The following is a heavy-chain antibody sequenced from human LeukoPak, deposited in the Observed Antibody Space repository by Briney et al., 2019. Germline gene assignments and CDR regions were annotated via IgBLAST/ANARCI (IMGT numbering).Heavy chain of an antibody. Sequence: SETLSLTCAVYGGSFSGYYWSWIRQPPGKGLEWIGEINHSGSTNYNPSLKSRVTMSVDTSKNQFSLKRSSVTAADTAVYYCARTSSSWHTKFSDHFDYWGQGTLVTVSS. J-gene: IGHJ4*02. D-gene: IGHD6-13*01. CDR1: GGSFSGYY. V-gene: IGHV4-34*01. CDR2: INHSGST. CDR3: ARTSSSWHTKFSDHFDY.